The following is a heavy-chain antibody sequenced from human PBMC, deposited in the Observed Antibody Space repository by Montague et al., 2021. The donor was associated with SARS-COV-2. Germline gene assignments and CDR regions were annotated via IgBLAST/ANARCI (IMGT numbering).Heavy chain of an antibody. J-gene: IGHJ3*02. CDR2: INHNGST. CDR1: GGSFSGYH. D-gene: IGHD2-2*01. Sequence: SETLSLTCVVYGGSFSGYHWSWIRQPPGKGLEWIGEINHNGSTTYTPSLKSRVTISIDTSKNQFSLKLNSVTAADTAVYYCARGPVPAAFDIWGQGQWSPSLQ. CDR3: ARGPVPAAFDI. V-gene: IGHV4-34*01.